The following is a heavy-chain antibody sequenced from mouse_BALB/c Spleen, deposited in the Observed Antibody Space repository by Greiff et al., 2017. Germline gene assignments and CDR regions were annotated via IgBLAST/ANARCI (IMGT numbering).Heavy chain of an antibody. D-gene: IGHD1-1*01. CDR3: ARDHYYYGTFAY. CDR2: IWGDGST. V-gene: IGHV2-6-7*01. J-gene: IGHJ2*01. Sequence: QVQLKESGPGLVTPSQSLSITCTVSGFSLTGYGVNWVRQPPGKGLEWLGMIWGDGSTDYNSALKSRLSISKDNSKSQVFLKMNSLQTDDTARYYCARDHYYYGTFAYWGQGTTLTVSA. CDR1: GFSLTGYG.